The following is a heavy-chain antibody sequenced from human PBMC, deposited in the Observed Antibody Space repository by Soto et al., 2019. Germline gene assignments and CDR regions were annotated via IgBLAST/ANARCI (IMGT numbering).Heavy chain of an antibody. Sequence: ASVKVSCKASGYTFTSYDINWVRQATGQGLEWMGWMNPNSGNTGYAQKFQGRVTMTRNTSISTAYIELSSLRSEDTAVYYCARGPVEMADAFDIWGQGTMVTVS. CDR1: GYTFTSYD. CDR3: ARGPVEMADAFDI. V-gene: IGHV1-8*01. D-gene: IGHD2-15*01. CDR2: MNPNSGNT. J-gene: IGHJ3*02.